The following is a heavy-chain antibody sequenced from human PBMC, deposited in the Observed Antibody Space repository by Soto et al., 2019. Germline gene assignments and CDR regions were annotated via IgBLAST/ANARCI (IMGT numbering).Heavy chain of an antibody. Sequence: SETLSLTCTVSGGSISSYYWSWIRQPPGKGLEWIGYIYYSGSTNYNPSLKSRVTISVDTSKNQFSLKLSSVTAADTAVYYCARHYGGYDYRFLTIRTYYYYYMDVWGKGTTVTV. CDR3: ARHYGGYDYRFLTIRTYYYYYMDV. CDR2: IYYSGST. V-gene: IGHV4-59*08. J-gene: IGHJ6*03. CDR1: GGSISSYY. D-gene: IGHD5-12*01.